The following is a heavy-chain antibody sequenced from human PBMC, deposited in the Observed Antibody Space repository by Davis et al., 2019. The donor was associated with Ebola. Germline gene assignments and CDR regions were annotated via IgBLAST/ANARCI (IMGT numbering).Heavy chain of an antibody. V-gene: IGHV3-74*01. CDR2: MNSDGTTV. CDR1: GFTFSSYT. Sequence: HTGGSLRLSCVASGFTFSSYTMNWVRQAPGKGLVWVSRMNSDGTTVDYADSVRGRFTMSRDNAKNTLYLQMNDLRVEDTAMYYCSRAGSYRFDFWGQGTLVTVPS. J-gene: IGHJ4*02. D-gene: IGHD1-26*01. CDR3: SRAGSYRFDF.